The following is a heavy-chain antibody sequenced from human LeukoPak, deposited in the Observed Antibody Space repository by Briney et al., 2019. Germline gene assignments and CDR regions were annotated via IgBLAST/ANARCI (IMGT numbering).Heavy chain of an antibody. CDR1: GFTFSSYS. CDR2: ISSSSSYI. Sequence: PGGSLRLSCAASGFTFSSYSMNWVRQAPGKGLEWVSSISSSSSYIYYADSVKGRFTISRDNSKNTLYLQMNSLRAEDTAVYYCARVIALLYYGMDVWGQGTTVTVSS. D-gene: IGHD1-26*01. V-gene: IGHV3-21*04. CDR3: ARVIALLYYGMDV. J-gene: IGHJ6*02.